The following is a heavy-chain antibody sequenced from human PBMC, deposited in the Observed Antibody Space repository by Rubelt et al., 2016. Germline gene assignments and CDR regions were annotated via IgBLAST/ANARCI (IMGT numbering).Heavy chain of an antibody. CDR2: IIPIFGTA. J-gene: IGHJ4*02. CDR3: ASVPSSGWYL. V-gene: IGHV1-69*01. Sequence: QVQLVQSGAEVKKPGSSVKVSCKASGGTFSSYAISWVRQAPGQGLEWMGGIIPIFGTAIYAQKCQCRVTITADESTGTAYMELSSLRSEDTAVYYCASVPSSGWYLWGQGTLVTVSS. D-gene: IGHD6-19*01. CDR1: GGTFSSYA.